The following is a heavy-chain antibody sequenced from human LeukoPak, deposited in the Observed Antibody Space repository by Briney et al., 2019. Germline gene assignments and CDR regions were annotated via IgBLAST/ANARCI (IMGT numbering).Heavy chain of an antibody. CDR1: GGSINDYY. J-gene: IGHJ4*02. CDR3: ARVSSGSYSDY. D-gene: IGHD1-26*01. Sequence: SETLSLTCTVSGGSINDYYWAWIRQPPGKGLEWIGYIYYSESTNYNPSLKSRVTISIDPSKTQFSLRLNSVTAADTAVYYCARVSSGSYSDYWGQGTLVTVSS. CDR2: IYYSEST. V-gene: IGHV4-59*12.